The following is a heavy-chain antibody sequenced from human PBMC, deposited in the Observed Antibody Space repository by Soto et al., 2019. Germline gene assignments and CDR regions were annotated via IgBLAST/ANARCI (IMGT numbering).Heavy chain of an antibody. J-gene: IGHJ4*02. CDR3: ARDLGGTRFDY. Sequence: SLKVSCKASGGTFSSYAISWVRQAPGQGLEWMGGIIPIFGTANYAQKFQGRVTITADESTSTAYMELSSLRSEDTAVYYCARDLGGTRFDYWGQGTLVNVSS. V-gene: IGHV1-69*13. CDR1: GGTFSSYA. D-gene: IGHD3-16*01. CDR2: IIPIFGTA.